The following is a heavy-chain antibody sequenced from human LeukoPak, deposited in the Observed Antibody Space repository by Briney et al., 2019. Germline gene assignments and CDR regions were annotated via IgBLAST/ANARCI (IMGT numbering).Heavy chain of an antibody. CDR3: ARVGKDRRYFDWLKVANYYYYMDV. CDR1: GFTFSSYG. J-gene: IGHJ6*03. D-gene: IGHD3-9*01. CDR2: ISSSSSTI. V-gene: IGHV3-48*01. Sequence: PGGSLRLSCAASGFTFSSYGMTWVRQAPGKGLEWVSYISSSSSTIYYADSVKGRFTISRDNAKNSLYLQLNSLRAEDTAVYYCARVGKDRRYFDWLKVANYYYYMDVWGKGTTVTVSS.